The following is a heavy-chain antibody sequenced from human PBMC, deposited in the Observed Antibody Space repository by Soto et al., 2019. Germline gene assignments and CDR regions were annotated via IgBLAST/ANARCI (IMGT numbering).Heavy chain of an antibody. CDR3: AKFGMATTKRSPPYYIDY. J-gene: IGHJ4*02. CDR2: ISGSGDGT. V-gene: IGHV3-23*01. Sequence: GGSLRLSCAASGFTFSSYAMSWVRQAPGKGLEWVSSISGSGDGTYYADSVKGRFTFSRDNSKNTLYLQMNSLRAEDTAVYYCAKFGMATTKRSPPYYIDYWGQGALVTVSS. CDR1: GFTFSSYA. D-gene: IGHD1-1*01.